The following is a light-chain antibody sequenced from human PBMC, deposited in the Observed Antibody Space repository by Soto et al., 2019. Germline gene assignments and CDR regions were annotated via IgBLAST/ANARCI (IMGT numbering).Light chain of an antibody. CDR2: EVS. V-gene: IGLV2-14*01. CDR3: SSYTSSSVYV. Sequence: ALTQPASVSGSPGQSITISGTGTSSDVGGYKYVSWYQQHPGKAPKLMIYEVSNRPSGVSNRFSGSKSGNAASLTISGLQAEDEADYYCSSYTSSSVYVFGTGTKVTVL. CDR1: SSDVGGYKY. J-gene: IGLJ1*01.